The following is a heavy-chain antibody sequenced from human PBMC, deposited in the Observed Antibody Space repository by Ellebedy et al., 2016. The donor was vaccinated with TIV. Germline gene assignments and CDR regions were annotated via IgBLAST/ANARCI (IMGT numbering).Heavy chain of an antibody. D-gene: IGHD3-10*01. J-gene: IGHJ6*02. CDR1: GYTFTSYG. CDR2: ISAYNGNT. V-gene: IGHV1-18*01. Sequence: AASVKVSCKASGYTFTSYGISWVRQAPGQGLEWMGWISAYNGNTNYAQKLRGRVTMTTDTSTSTAYMELRSLRSDDTAVYYCARGYGSGSYYNDYYHGMDVWGQGTTVTVSS. CDR3: ARGYGSGSYYNDYYHGMDV.